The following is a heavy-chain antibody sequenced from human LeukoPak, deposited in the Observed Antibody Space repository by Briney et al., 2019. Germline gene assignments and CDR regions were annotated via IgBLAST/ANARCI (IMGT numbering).Heavy chain of an antibody. CDR1: GGSISSSSYY. Sequence: PETLSLTCTVSGGSISSSSYYWGWIRQPPGRGLDWIGSIYYSGSTYYNPSLKSRVTISVDTSKNQFSLMLSSVTAADTAVYYCARRFLTIDNWFDPWGQGTLVTVSS. J-gene: IGHJ5*02. CDR3: ARRFLTIDNWFDP. CDR2: IYYSGST. V-gene: IGHV4-39*01. D-gene: IGHD3-3*01.